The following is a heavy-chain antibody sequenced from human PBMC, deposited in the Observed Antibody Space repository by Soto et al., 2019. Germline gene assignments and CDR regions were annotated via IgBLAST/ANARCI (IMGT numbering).Heavy chain of an antibody. CDR1: GGSISTSYY. V-gene: IGHV4-39*01. CDR3: ATPWFGDGDY. CDR2: IYYSGST. D-gene: IGHD3-10*01. Sequence: QLQLQESGPGLVKPSETLSLTCTVSGGSISTSYYWGWIRQPPGKGLEWIGSIYYSGSTYYNPSHKSRVTISVDTSKNQFSLKLSSVTAADTAVDYCATPWFGDGDYWGQGTLVTVSS. J-gene: IGHJ4*02.